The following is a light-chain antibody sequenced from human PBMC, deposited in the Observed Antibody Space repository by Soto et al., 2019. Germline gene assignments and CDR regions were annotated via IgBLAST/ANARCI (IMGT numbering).Light chain of an antibody. J-gene: IGKJ2*01. Sequence: DIVMTQSPLSLPVTPGEPASLSCRSSQSVLHNNGYNYLDWYLQKPGQSPQLLIYFASYRASGVPDRFSGSGSGTDFTLRISRVEADDVGVYYCMQALQIPETFGQGTKLEIK. CDR2: FAS. CDR1: QSVLHNNGYNY. CDR3: MQALQIPET. V-gene: IGKV2-28*01.